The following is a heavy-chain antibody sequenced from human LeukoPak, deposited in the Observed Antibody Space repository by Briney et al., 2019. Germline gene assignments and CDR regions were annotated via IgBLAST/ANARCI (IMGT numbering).Heavy chain of an antibody. V-gene: IGHV3-23*01. J-gene: IGHJ4*02. CDR3: AKDQGYSYGYPTFDY. Sequence: PGGSLRLSCAVSGFSVTNNYMSWVRQAPGKGLEWVSTISSSGGSAYYADSVKGRFTISRDSSKNTLYLQMNSLRAEDTAVYYCAKDQGYSYGYPTFDYWGQGTLVAVSS. CDR2: ISSSGGSA. CDR1: GFSVTNNY. D-gene: IGHD5-18*01.